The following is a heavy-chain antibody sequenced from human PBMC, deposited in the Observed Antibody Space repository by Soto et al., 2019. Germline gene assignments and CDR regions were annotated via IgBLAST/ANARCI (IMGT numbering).Heavy chain of an antibody. D-gene: IGHD3-3*01. J-gene: IGHJ3*02. V-gene: IGHV3-23*01. Sequence: EVQLLESGGGLLQPGGSQRLSCVASGFTFTDFAMAWVRQAPGKGLEWVSAISHTGGATFYAASVRGRFTISRDNSKNTLYLQMNSLRAEDTAVYYCAKDKTPHYYGVVITGDAFDIWGQGTMVTVSS. CDR1: GFTFTDFA. CDR3: AKDKTPHYYGVVITGDAFDI. CDR2: ISHTGGAT.